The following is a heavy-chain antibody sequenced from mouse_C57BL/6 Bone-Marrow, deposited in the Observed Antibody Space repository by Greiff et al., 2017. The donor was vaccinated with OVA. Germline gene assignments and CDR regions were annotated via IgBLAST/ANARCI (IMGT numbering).Heavy chain of an antibody. CDR1: GYSITSGYD. CDR3: AAQVIYNYYAMDY. Sequence: EVKLQESGPGLVKPSQSLSLTCTVTGYSITSGYDWHWIRHFPGNKLEWMGYISYSGSTNYNPSLKSRISITHDTAKNHFFLKLNSVTTEDTATYYCAAQVIYNYYAMDYWGQGTSVTVSS. CDR2: ISYSGST. J-gene: IGHJ4*01. D-gene: IGHD2-1*01. V-gene: IGHV3-1*01.